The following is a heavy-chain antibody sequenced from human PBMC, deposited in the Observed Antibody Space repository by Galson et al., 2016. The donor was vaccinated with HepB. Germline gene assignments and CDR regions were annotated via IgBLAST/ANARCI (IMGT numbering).Heavy chain of an antibody. CDR1: GGSISTYH. V-gene: IGHV4-59*12. Sequence: SETLSLTCTVSGGSISTYHWTWIRQPPGKGLEWLGNIYYTGRTNYNPSLKGRVTMSVDVSKGLLSLELTSVTAADTAVYYCARSYYYDSTGYFYDYWGQGTLVTVSS. CDR3: ARSYYYDSTGYFYDY. J-gene: IGHJ4*02. D-gene: IGHD3-22*01. CDR2: IYYTGRT.